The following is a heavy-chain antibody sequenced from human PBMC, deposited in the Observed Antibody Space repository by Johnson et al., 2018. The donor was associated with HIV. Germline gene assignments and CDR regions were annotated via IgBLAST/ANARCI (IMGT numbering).Heavy chain of an antibody. CDR2: FYSGGST. CDR1: GFTVSSNY. V-gene: IGHV3-53*01. D-gene: IGHD2-15*01. Sequence: VQLVESGGGLVQPGGSLRLSCAASGFTVSSNYMSWVRQAPGKGLEWVSVFYSGGSTYYADSVKGRFTISRDNSKNTLYLQMNSLRAEDTAVYYCARDRRLAHAFDIWGQGTMVTVSS. J-gene: IGHJ3*02. CDR3: ARDRRLAHAFDI.